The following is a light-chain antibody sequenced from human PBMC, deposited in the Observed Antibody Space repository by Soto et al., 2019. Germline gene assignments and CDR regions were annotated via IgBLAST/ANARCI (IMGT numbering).Light chain of an antibody. CDR2: DAS. V-gene: IGKV1-33*01. CDR1: QGITKS. CDR3: QQHEDLPLT. J-gene: IGKJ3*01. Sequence: DIQMTQSPSSLSASVGDRVTIICQASQGITKSLNWYQQKPGKAPKLLIYDASILETGVPSRFTGSGSGTDFTFTISGLQPEDIATYYCQQHEDLPLTFGPGTKVNIK.